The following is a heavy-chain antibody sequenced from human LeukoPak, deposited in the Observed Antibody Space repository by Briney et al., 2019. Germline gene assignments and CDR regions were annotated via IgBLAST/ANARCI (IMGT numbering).Heavy chain of an antibody. D-gene: IGHD3-9*01. Sequence: SETLSLTCTVSGYSISSGYYWGWIRQPPGKGLGWIGSIYHSGSTYYNPSLKSRVTISVDTSKNQFSLKLSSVTAADTAVYYCARGDYDILTGCYWGQGTLVTVSS. CDR3: ARGDYDILTGCY. J-gene: IGHJ4*02. CDR2: IYHSGST. CDR1: GYSISSGYY. V-gene: IGHV4-38-2*02.